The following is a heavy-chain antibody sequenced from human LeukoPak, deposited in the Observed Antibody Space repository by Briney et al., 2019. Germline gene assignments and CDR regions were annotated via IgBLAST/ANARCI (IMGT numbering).Heavy chain of an antibody. CDR1: GGSISSSNYY. J-gene: IGHJ3*02. D-gene: IGHD3-22*01. Sequence: SETLSLTCTVSGGSISSSNYYWGWIRQPPGKGLEWIGSIYYSGSTYYNPSLKSRVTISVDTSKNQFSLKLSSVTAADTAVYYCARAYYYDSRIDAFDIWGQGTMVTVSS. V-gene: IGHV4-39*01. CDR3: ARAYYYDSRIDAFDI. CDR2: IYYSGST.